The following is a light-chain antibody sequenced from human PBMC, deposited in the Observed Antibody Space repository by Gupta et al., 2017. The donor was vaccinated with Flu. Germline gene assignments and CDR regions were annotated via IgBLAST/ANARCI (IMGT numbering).Light chain of an antibody. Sequence: QSVLTQPPSASGTPGQRATTSCSGRSSNIGSNYVYWYQQLPGTAPKLLIYKNNQRPSGVPDRFSGSKSVTSASLAISGLRSEDEAGYYCAAWDDSLSGYVFGTGTKVTVL. CDR1: SSNIGSNY. CDR3: AAWDDSLSGYV. J-gene: IGLJ1*01. V-gene: IGLV1-47*01. CDR2: KNN.